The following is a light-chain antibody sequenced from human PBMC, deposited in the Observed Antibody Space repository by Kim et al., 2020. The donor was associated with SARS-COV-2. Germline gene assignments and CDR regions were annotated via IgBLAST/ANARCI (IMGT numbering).Light chain of an antibody. CDR3: TSYAASNLMV. CDR2: EVF. J-gene: IGLJ2*01. CDR1: SNDVGGYDF. V-gene: IGLV2-8*01. Sequence: QSVTISCTGTSNDVGGYDFVSWYQQHPGEAPKLIIYEVFKRPSGVPDRFSGSKSGNTASLTVSGLQAEDEADYYCTSYAASNLMVFGGGTQLTVL.